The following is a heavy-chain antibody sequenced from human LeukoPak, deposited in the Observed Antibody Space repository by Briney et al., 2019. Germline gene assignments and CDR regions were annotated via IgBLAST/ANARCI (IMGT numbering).Heavy chain of an antibody. D-gene: IGHD2-15*01. J-gene: IGHJ4*02. V-gene: IGHV1-18*01. Sequence: ASVKVSCKASGYTFTSYGISWVRQAPGQGLEWMGWISAYNGHTNHAQKFQGRVTMTTDTSTSTASMELRSLRSDDTAVYYCARDSKRGTDIDYWGQGTLVTVSS. CDR2: ISAYNGHT. CDR1: GYTFTSYG. CDR3: ARDSKRGTDIDY.